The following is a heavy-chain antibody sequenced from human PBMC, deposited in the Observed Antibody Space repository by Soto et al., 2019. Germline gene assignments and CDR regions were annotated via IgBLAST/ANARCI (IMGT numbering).Heavy chain of an antibody. J-gene: IGHJ6*02. CDR3: ARATHGMDV. CDR1: GFTFSAYG. V-gene: IGHV3-13*04. CDR2: IGFAGDT. Sequence: GGSLRLSCASSGFTFSAYGMHWVRKPTGKGLEWVSAIGFAGDTYYTGSVKGRFTISRENAKNSLYLQMNTLRAEDTAVYYCARATHGMDVWGQGTTVTVS.